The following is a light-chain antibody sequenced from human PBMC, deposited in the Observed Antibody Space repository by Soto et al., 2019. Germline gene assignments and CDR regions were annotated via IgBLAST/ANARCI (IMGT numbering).Light chain of an antibody. CDR3: SSKTSSDTLYV. J-gene: IGLJ1*01. V-gene: IGLV2-14*01. CDR2: EVT. Sequence: QSALTQPASVSGYPGQSITISCTGTSSDVGASKYVSWYQQHPGEAPKLILYEVTYRPSGVSNRFFGAKSGNTASLTVSGLRAEDEADYYCSSKTSSDTLYVFGAGTKVTVL. CDR1: SSDVGASKY.